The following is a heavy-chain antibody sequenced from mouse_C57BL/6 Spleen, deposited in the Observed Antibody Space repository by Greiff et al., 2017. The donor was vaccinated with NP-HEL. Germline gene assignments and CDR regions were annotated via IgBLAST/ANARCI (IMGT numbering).Heavy chain of an antibody. CDR1: GYSFTGYY. Sequence: VQLQQSGPELVKPGASVKISCKASGYSFTGYYMNWVKQSPEKSLEWIGEINPSTGGTTYNQKFKAKATLTVDKSSSTAYMQLKSLTSEDSAVYYCARGVSGYWGQGTTLTVSS. CDR3: ARGVSGY. CDR2: INPSTGGT. J-gene: IGHJ2*01. D-gene: IGHD6-2*01. V-gene: IGHV1-42*01.